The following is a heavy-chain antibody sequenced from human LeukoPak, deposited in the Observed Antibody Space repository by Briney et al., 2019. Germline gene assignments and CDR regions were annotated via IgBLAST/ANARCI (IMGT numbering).Heavy chain of an antibody. Sequence: SVKVSCKTSGGTFNNSAISWVRQAPGQGLEWLGGIMPLFGTAGYAQKFQGRVTITKDESTRTVYLELTSLTSDDTAVYYCARDVHSDHGSGWFDPWGQGTLVSVSS. CDR1: GGTFNNSA. J-gene: IGHJ5*02. CDR3: ARDVHSDHGSGWFDP. CDR2: IMPLFGTA. D-gene: IGHD1-26*01. V-gene: IGHV1-69*05.